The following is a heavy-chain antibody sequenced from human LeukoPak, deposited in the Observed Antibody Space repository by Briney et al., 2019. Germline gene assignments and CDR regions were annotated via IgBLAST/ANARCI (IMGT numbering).Heavy chain of an antibody. V-gene: IGHV1-2*02. J-gene: IGHJ6*03. Sequence: ASVKVSCKASGYTFTGFYMHWVRQAPGQGLEWMGWINPNSGVTNYAQKFQGRVTMTRDTSISTAYMELSRLRSDDTAVYYCARDRELNYYDSSGYPIPWYYMDVWGKGTTVTISS. CDR3: ARDRELNYYDSSGYPIPWYYMDV. CDR2: INPNSGVT. D-gene: IGHD3-22*01. CDR1: GYTFTGFY.